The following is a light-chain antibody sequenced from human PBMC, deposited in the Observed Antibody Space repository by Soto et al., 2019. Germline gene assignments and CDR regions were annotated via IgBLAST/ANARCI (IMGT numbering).Light chain of an antibody. CDR1: SSDVGGYNY. V-gene: IGLV2-14*01. J-gene: IGLJ2*01. Sequence: QSALTQPASVSGSPGQSITISCTGTSSDVGGYNYVSWYQQHPGKAPKLMIYEVSNRPSGVSNRFSVSKSGNTASLTISGLQAEDEADYYCSSYTSSSTVVFGGGTKVTVL. CDR2: EVS. CDR3: SSYTSSSTVV.